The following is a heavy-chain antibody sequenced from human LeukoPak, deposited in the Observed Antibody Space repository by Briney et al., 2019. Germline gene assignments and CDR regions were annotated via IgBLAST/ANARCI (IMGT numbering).Heavy chain of an antibody. Sequence: GGSLRLSCAASGFTFSSYSMNWVRQAPGKGLEWVSSISSSSSYICYADSVKGRFTIPRDNAKNSLYLQMNSLRAEDTAVYYCARDRSYYDSSGYSVSWGQGTLVTVSS. V-gene: IGHV3-21*01. CDR2: ISSSSSYI. J-gene: IGHJ4*02. D-gene: IGHD3-22*01. CDR1: GFTFSSYS. CDR3: ARDRSYYDSSGYSVS.